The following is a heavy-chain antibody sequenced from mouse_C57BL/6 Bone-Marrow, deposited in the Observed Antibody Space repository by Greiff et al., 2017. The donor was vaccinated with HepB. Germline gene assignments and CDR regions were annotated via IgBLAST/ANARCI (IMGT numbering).Heavy chain of an antibody. V-gene: IGHV1-82*01. CDR2: IYPGDGDT. CDR3: ARPLKGAMDY. D-gene: IGHD1-3*01. CDR1: GYAFSSSW. J-gene: IGHJ4*01. Sequence: VQLQQSGPELVKPGASVKISCKASGYAFSSSWMNWVKQRPGKGLEWIGRIYPGDGDTNYNGKFKGKATLTADKSSSTAYMQLNSLTSEDSAVYFCARPLKGAMDYWGQGTSVTVSS.